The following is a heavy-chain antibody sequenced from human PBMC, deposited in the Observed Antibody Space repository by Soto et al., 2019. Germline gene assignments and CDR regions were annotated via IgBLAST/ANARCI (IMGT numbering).Heavy chain of an antibody. Sequence: SETLSLTCTVSGGSISSNYWTWIRQPPGKGLEWIGYVYNSGSTNYSPSLKSRVTISEDTSKSQFSLKVNSMTAADTAVYYCARYRREAVAGYTLDNWGQGILVTVSS. J-gene: IGHJ4*02. D-gene: IGHD6-13*01. CDR3: ARYRREAVAGYTLDN. CDR2: VYNSGST. CDR1: GGSISSNY. V-gene: IGHV4-59*01.